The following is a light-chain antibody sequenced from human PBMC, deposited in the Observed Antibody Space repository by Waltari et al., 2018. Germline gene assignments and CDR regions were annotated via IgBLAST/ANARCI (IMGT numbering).Light chain of an antibody. CDR3: QKYNDSPHS. V-gene: IGKV3-20*01. J-gene: IGKJ2*03. CDR2: GVS. Sequence: VILTQSPATQSLSPGERATLSCRASQSVSRFLAWYQQKPGQAPRLLIYGVSSRASGIPDRFSGSGSGTDFTLTISSLEPEDFAMYYCQKYNDSPHSFGQGTKVEIK. CDR1: QSVSRF.